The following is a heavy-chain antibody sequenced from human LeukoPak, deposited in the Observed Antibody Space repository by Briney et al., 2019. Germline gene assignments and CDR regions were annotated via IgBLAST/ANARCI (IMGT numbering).Heavy chain of an antibody. CDR1: GGTFSSYA. CDR3: ARDPASYSGSLSGYNWFDP. D-gene: IGHD1-26*01. CDR2: IIPIFGIA. Sequence: SVKVSCKASGGTFSSYAISWVRQAPGQGLEWMGRIIPIFGIANYAQKFQGRVTITADKSTSTAYMELSSLRSEDTAVYYCARDPASYSGSLSGYNWFDPWGQGTLVTVSS. V-gene: IGHV1-69*04. J-gene: IGHJ5*02.